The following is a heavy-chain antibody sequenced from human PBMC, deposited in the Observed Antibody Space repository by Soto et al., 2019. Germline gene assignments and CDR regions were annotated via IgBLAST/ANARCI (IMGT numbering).Heavy chain of an antibody. CDR3: AKKWEMATINAFDY. D-gene: IGHD5-12*01. CDR1: GFTFSSYW. Sequence: PGGSLRLSCVASGFTFSSYWMSWVRQAPGKGLEWVANINQDGSDENYVDSVKGRFTISRDNSKNTLYLQMNSLRAEDTAVYYCAKKWEMATINAFDYWGQGTLVTVSS. V-gene: IGHV3-7*03. CDR2: INQDGSDE. J-gene: IGHJ4*02.